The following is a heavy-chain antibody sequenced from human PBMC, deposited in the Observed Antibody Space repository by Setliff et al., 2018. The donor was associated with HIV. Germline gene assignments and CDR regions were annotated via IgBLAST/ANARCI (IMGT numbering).Heavy chain of an antibody. Sequence: PSETLSLTCNVSGGSIRSSSYYWGWIRQPPGKGLEWIGTIYYRGSTYYNPSLKSRVTISVDTSKNQFSLKLTSVTAADTAVYYCARHYGAVKSVVTVVAKYFPHWGQGTLVTVS. CDR2: IYYRGST. CDR3: ARHYGAVKSVVTVVAKYFPH. D-gene: IGHD2-21*02. V-gene: IGHV4-39*01. J-gene: IGHJ1*01. CDR1: GGSIRSSSYY.